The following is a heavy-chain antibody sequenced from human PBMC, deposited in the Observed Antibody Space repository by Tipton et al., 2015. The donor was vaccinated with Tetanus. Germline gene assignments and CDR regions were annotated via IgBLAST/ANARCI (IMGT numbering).Heavy chain of an antibody. V-gene: IGHV4-61*08. CDR3: ARANFDFSKKGPFDS. J-gene: IGHJ4*02. CDR1: GGSARSGDYY. D-gene: IGHD3-3*01. CDR2: IDNGGRT. Sequence: TLSLTCTVSGGSARSGDYYWTWIRQPPGKGLEWVGYIDNGGRTNYTPSLKSRLTTSLDKAKKQFSLNLTSVTAADTAVYYCARANFDFSKKGPFDSWGQGILVIVSA.